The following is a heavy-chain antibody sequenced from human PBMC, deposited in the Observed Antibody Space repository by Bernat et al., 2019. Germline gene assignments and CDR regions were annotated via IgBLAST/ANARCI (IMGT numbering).Heavy chain of an antibody. D-gene: IGHD2-8*01. CDR3: ARDSLCCTNGVCYRYAFDI. V-gene: IGHV3-7*03. CDR1: GFTFSSYW. J-gene: IGHJ3*02. CDR2: IKQDGSEK. Sequence: EVQLVESGGGLVQPGGSLRLSCAASGFTFSSYWMSWVRQAPGKGLEWVANIKQDGSEKYYVDSVKGRFTITRDNAKNSLYLQMNSLRAEDTAVYYCARDSLCCTNGVCYRYAFDIWGQGTMVTVSS.